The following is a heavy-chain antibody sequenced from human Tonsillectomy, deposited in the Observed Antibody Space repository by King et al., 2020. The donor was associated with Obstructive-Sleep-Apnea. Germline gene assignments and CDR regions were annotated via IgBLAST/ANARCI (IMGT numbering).Heavy chain of an antibody. V-gene: IGHV3-30*18. J-gene: IGHJ5*02. CDR1: GFTFSSYG. D-gene: IGHD4-17*01. Sequence: VQLVESGGGVVQPGRSLRLSCAASGFTFSSYGMHWVRQAPGKGLEWVAVISYDGSNKYYADSVKGRFTISRDNSKNTLYLQMNSLRAEDTAVYYCAKDLGDYGDYEVWFDPWGQGTLVTVSS. CDR3: AKDLGDYGDYEVWFDP. CDR2: ISYDGSNK.